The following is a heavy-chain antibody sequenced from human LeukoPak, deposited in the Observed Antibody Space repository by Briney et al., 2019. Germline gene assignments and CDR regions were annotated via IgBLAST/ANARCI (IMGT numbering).Heavy chain of an antibody. CDR3: ATTTSGGDAFDI. CDR1: GGSISSYY. D-gene: IGHD1-26*01. J-gene: IGHJ3*02. CDR2: IYYSGST. Sequence: SETLSLTCTVSGGSISSYYWSWIRQPAGKGLEWIGYIYYSGSTNYNPSLKSRVTISVDTSKNRFSLNLRSVTAADTAVYYCATTTSGGDAFDIWGQGTMVTVSS. V-gene: IGHV4-59*01.